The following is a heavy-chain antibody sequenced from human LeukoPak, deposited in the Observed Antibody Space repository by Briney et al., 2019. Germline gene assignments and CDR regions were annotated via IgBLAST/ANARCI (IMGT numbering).Heavy chain of an antibody. CDR2: ISGSGDGT. J-gene: IGHJ5*02. Sequence: GGSLRLSCAASGFNVNSYYMTWVRQAPGKGLEWVSSISGSGDGTYYADSVKGRFTISRDNSKNTLYLQMNSLRAEDTAVYYCANKPAGFDPXGXXTLVTVSS. CDR1: GFNVNSYY. D-gene: IGHD1-14*01. V-gene: IGHV3-23*01. CDR3: ANKPAGFDP.